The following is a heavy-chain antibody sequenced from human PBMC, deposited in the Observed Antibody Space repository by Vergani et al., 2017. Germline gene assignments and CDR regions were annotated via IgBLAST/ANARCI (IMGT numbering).Heavy chain of an antibody. CDR3: AGGYCSSTSCYAPYYYYGMDV. CDR1: GGSFSGYY. CDR2: INHSGST. V-gene: IGHV4-34*01. D-gene: IGHD2-2*01. Sequence: QVQLQQWGAGLLKPSETLSLTCAVYGGSFSGYYWSWIRQPPGKGLEWIGEINHSGSTNYNPSLKSRVTISVDTSKNQFSLKLSSVTAADTAVYYCAGGYCSSTSCYAPYYYYGMDVWGQGTTVTVSS. J-gene: IGHJ6*02.